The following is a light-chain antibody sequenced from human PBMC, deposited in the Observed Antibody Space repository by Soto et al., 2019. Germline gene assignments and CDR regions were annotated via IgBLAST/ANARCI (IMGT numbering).Light chain of an antibody. J-gene: IGKJ1*01. CDR2: KVS. CDR1: QSISSW. CDR3: QKYYTYPWT. Sequence: DIQMTQSPSTLSASIGDRVTITCRASQSISSWLAWYQQKPGKAPKFLIHKVSTLVSGVPSQFSGSGSGTEFTLTIRRLQPDDFATYFCQKYYTYPWTFGPGTKVEIK. V-gene: IGKV1-5*03.